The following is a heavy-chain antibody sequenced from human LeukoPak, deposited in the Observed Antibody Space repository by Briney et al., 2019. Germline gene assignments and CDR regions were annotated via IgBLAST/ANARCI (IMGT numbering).Heavy chain of an antibody. J-gene: IGHJ4*02. V-gene: IGHV3-23*01. CDR2: IRGSGGST. CDR1: GFTFSSYA. CDR3: AKWDIVATKTFDY. D-gene: IGHD5-12*01. Sequence: GGSLRLSCAASGFTFSSYAMSWVRQAPGKGLEWVSAIRGSGGSTYYADSVKGRFTISRDNSKNTLYLQMNSLRAEDTAVYYCAKWDIVATKTFDYWGQGTLVTVSS.